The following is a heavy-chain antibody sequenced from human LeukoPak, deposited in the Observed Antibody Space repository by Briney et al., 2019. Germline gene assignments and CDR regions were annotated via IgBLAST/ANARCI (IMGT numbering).Heavy chain of an antibody. V-gene: IGHV4-39*01. CDR3: ARHGGALLPDY. CDR2: IYKTGST. D-gene: IGHD2-21*01. J-gene: IGHJ4*02. Sequence: SETLSLTCTVSGDSITSGGYYWSWIRQRPGKGLEWIGYIYKTGSTYYSPSLKSRVTISVDTSKNQFSLKLSSVTAADTAVYYCARHGGALLPDYWGQGTLVTVSS. CDR1: GDSITSGGYY.